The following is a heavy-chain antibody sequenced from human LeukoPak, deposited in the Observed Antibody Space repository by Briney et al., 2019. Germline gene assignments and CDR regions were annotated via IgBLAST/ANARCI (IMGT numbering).Heavy chain of an antibody. CDR3: ARDLCSGGSCSDY. CDR1: GFTISSYW. CDR2: IKQDGSEK. V-gene: IGHV3-7*01. Sequence: GGSLRISCAASGFTISSYWMSWVRQAPGKGLEWVANIKQDGSEKYYVDSVKGRFTISRDNAKNSVYLQMNSLRAEDTAIYYCARDLCSGGSCSDYWGQGTLVTVSS. D-gene: IGHD2-15*01. J-gene: IGHJ4*02.